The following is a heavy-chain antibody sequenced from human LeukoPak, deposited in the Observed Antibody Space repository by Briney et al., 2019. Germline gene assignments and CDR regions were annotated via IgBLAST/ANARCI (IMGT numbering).Heavy chain of an antibody. V-gene: IGHV3-74*01. CDR3: VRYISPSCGPSFNLFT. CDR2: IGGDGSVT. J-gene: IGHJ4*03. Sequence: PAGYLRLSCTASGFSLRNYWMHWVPQAPGKRLVWIFRIGGDGSVTNYADSVQGRFVTSRDNAKHILYLQINSLRNEATAVCNCVRYISPSCGPSFNLFTWGDRTPGTVSS. CDR1: GFSLRNYW.